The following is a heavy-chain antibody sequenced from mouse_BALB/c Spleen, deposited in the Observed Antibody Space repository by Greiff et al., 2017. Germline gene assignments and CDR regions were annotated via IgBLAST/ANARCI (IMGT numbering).Heavy chain of an antibody. CDR3: ARGRGSSYWYFDV. D-gene: IGHD1-1*01. CDR1: GFTFTDYY. Sequence: VQLKESGGGLVQPGGSLRLSCATSGFTFTDYYMSWVRQPPGKALEWLGFIRNKANGYTTEYSASVKGRFTISRDNSQSILYLQMNTLRAEDSATYYCARGRGSSYWYFDVWGAGTTVTVSS. CDR2: IRNKANGYTT. J-gene: IGHJ1*01. V-gene: IGHV7-3*02.